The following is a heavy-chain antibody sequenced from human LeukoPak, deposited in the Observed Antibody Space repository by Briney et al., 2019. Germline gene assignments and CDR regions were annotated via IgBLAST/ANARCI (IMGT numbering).Heavy chain of an antibody. J-gene: IGHJ4*02. Sequence: GGSLRLSCAASGFTFDDYAMHWVRQAPGKGLEWVSGISWNSGSIGYADSVKGRFTISRDNAKNSLYLQMNSLRAEDTALYYCAKDRGGEEYFDYWGQGTLVTVSS. CDR1: GFTFDDYA. D-gene: IGHD2-21*01. CDR2: ISWNSGSI. V-gene: IGHV3-9*01. CDR3: AKDRGGEEYFDY.